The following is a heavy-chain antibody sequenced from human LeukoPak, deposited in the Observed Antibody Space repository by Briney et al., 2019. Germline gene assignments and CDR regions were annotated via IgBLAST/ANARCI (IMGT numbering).Heavy chain of an antibody. D-gene: IGHD2-21*01. CDR1: GFTFSSYS. J-gene: IGHJ4*02. Sequence: GGSLRLSCAASGFTFSSYSMNWVRQAPGKGLEWVSSISSSSSYIYYADSVKGRFTISRDNSKNTLYLQMNSLRAEDTAVYYCAKDRDKFCGGDCYPLDYWGQGTLVTVSS. CDR2: ISSSSSYI. V-gene: IGHV3-21*01. CDR3: AKDRDKFCGGDCYPLDY.